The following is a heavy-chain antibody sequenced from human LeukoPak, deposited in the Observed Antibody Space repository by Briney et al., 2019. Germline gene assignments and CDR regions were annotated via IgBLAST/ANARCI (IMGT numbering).Heavy chain of an antibody. V-gene: IGHV1-2*02. Sequence: ASVKVSCKASGYTFTGYYMHWVRQAPGQGLEWMGWINPNSGGTNYAQKFQGRVTMTRDTSISTAYMELSRLRSDDTAVYYCARDGRGYCSGGSCYSLLLDYWGQGTLSPSPQ. D-gene: IGHD2-15*01. CDR2: INPNSGGT. J-gene: IGHJ4*02. CDR1: GYTFTGYY. CDR3: ARDGRGYCSGGSCYSLLLDY.